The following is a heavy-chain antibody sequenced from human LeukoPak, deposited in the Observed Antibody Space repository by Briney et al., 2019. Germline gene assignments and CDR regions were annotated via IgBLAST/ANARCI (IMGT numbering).Heavy chain of an antibody. CDR2: IYYSGST. CDR1: GGSISSYY. D-gene: IGHD5-18*01. J-gene: IGHJ4*02. CDR3: ARREYSYGPLGY. Sequence: SETLSLTCTVSGGSISSYYWSWIRQPPGKGLEWIGYIYYSGSTNYNPSLKSRVTISVDTSKNQFSLKLSSVTAADTAVYYCARREYSYGPLGYWGQGTLVTVSS. V-gene: IGHV4-59*12.